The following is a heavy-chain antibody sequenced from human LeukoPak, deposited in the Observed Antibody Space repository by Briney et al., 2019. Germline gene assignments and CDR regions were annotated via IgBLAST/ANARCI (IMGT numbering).Heavy chain of an antibody. CDR3: AKATMDTTYFDS. CDR2: ISGSGSTI. Sequence: GGSLRLSCAASGFSFNNLAMSWVRQAPGKGLEWVSAISGSGSTIFYADSVKGRFTVSRDNSENTLFLQMNSLRAEDTALYYCAKATMDTTYFDSWGQGTLVTVSS. J-gene: IGHJ4*02. CDR1: GFSFNNLA. D-gene: IGHD4/OR15-4a*01. V-gene: IGHV3-23*01.